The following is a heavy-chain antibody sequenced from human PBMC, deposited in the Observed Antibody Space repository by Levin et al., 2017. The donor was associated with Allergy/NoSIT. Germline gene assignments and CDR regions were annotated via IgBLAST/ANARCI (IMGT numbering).Heavy chain of an antibody. D-gene: IGHD1-1*01. V-gene: IGHV4-34*01. J-gene: IGHJ3*02. CDR3: ARGLVNGNDAFDI. Sequence: SETLSLTCAVYGGAFSGYYWSWIRQSPGKGLEWIGEMNDGGSANYNPSLKSRVFISVDTSRRQVSLRLRSMTAADSAIYYCARGLVNGNDAFDIWGQGTMVTVSS. CDR1: GGAFSGYY. CDR2: MNDGGSA.